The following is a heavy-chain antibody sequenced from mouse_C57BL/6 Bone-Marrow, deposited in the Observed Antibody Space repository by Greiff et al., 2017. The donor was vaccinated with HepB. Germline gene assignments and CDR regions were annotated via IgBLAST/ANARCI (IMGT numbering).Heavy chain of an antibody. CDR3: ARSVWAMDY. V-gene: IGHV7-3*01. J-gene: IGHJ4*01. CDR1: GFTFTDYY. CDR2: IRNKANGYTT. Sequence: EVNVVESGGGLVQPGGSLSLSCAASGFTFTDYYMSWVRQPPGKALEWLGFIRNKANGYTTEYSASVKGRFTISRDNSQSILYLQMNALRAEDSATYYCARSVWAMDYWGQGTSVTVSS.